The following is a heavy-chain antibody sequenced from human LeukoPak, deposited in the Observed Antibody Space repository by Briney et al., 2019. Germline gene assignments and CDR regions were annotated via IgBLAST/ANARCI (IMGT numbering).Heavy chain of an antibody. CDR2: IYYSGST. CDR3: ASVPSTYYYGMDV. D-gene: IGHD2-2*01. V-gene: IGHV4-59*08. CDR1: GGSISSYY. J-gene: IGHJ6*02. Sequence: SETLSLTCTVSGGSISSYYWSWIRQPPGKGLEWIGYIYYSGSTNYNPSLKSRVTISVDTSKNQFSLKLSSVTAADTAVYYCASVPSTYYYGMDVWGQGTTVTVSS.